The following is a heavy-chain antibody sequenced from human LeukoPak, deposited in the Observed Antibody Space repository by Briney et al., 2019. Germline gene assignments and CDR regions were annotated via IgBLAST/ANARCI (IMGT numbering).Heavy chain of an antibody. J-gene: IGHJ4*02. D-gene: IGHD4-17*01. CDR2: IIPILGIA. CDR3: ARDDPTVTHDASPT. V-gene: IGHV1-69*04. Sequence: GASVKVSCKASGGTFSSYAISWVRPAPGQGLAWMGRIIPILGIANYAQKFQGRVTITADKSTSTAYMELSSLRSEDTAVYYCARDDPTVTHDASPTWGQGTLVTVSS. CDR1: GGTFSSYA.